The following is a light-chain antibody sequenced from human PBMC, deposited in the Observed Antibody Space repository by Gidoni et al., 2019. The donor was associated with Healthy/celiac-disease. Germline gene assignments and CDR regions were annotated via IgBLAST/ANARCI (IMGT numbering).Light chain of an antibody. Sequence: EIVLTQSPATLSLSPGERATLSCRASQSVSSYLAWYQQKPGQAPSLLIYDASNRATGIPARFSGSGSGTDFTLTISSLEPEDFAVYYCQQRSTFXQXTKLEIK. CDR2: DAS. CDR3: QQRST. J-gene: IGKJ2*01. CDR1: QSVSSY. V-gene: IGKV3-11*01.